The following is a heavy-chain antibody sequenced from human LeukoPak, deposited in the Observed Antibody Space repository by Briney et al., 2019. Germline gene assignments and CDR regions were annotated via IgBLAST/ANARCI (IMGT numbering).Heavy chain of an antibody. J-gene: IGHJ4*02. D-gene: IGHD4-17*01. CDR2: INHSGST. CDR3: ARGIRFDY. V-gene: IGHV4-34*01. Sequence: SETLSLTCAVYGGSFSGYYWSWIRQPPGKGLEWIGEINHSGSTNYNPSLKSRVTISVDTSKNQFSLKLSSVTAADTAVYYCARGIRFDYWGQRTLVTVSS. CDR1: GGSFSGYY.